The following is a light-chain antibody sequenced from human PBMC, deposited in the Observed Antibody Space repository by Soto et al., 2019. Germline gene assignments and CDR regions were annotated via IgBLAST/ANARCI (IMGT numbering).Light chain of an antibody. CDR3: QQRSNWPPT. CDR1: QSVSSY. CDR2: DAS. J-gene: IGKJ5*01. Sequence: EIVLTQSPATLSLSPGERATLSCRASQSVSSYLAWYQQKPGQAPRLLIYDASNRATGIPARFSGSGSGTDFTLTISSLEPEDFAVYSCQQRSNWPPTFGQGTRLDIK. V-gene: IGKV3-11*01.